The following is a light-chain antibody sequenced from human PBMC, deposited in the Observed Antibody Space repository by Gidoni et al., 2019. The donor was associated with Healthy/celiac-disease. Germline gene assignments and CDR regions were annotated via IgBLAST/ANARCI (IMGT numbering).Light chain of an antibody. CDR3: QQYYSTPTWT. Sequence: DIVMTQSPDSPAVALGERATINCKSSQRVLYSSNNKNYLAWYQQQPGQPPKLLIYWASTRESWVPDRFSGSGSGTDFTLTISSLQAEDVAVYYCQQYYSTPTWTFGQGTKVEIK. CDR1: QRVLYSSNNKNY. J-gene: IGKJ1*01. CDR2: WAS. V-gene: IGKV4-1*01.